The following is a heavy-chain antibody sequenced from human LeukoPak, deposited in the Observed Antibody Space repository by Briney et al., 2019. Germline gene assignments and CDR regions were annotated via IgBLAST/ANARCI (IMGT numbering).Heavy chain of an antibody. D-gene: IGHD1-26*01. V-gene: IGHV1-2*02. CDR2: INPNSGGT. J-gene: IGHJ4*02. CDR1: GYTFTGYY. Sequence: ASVKVSCKASGYTFTGYYMHWVRQAPGQGLEWMGWINPNSGGTNYAQKFQGRVTMTRDTSISTAYMELSRLRSDDTAVYYCARASVWELLNAVDYWGQGTLVTVSS. CDR3: ARASVWELLNAVDY.